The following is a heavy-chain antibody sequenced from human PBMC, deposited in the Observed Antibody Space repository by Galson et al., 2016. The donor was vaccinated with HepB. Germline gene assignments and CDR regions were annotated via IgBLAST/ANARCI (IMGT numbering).Heavy chain of an antibody. J-gene: IGHJ4*02. Sequence: SLRLSCAVSGLTVNSNYMTWVRQAPGKGLEWVSVTYSGGSTYYADSVQGRFTVSRDDSKNTLHLQMNSLRVEDTAVYYCARGPVRNWGQGTLVTVSS. V-gene: IGHV3-53*01. CDR1: GLTVNSNY. CDR2: TYSGGST. D-gene: IGHD3-10*01. CDR3: ARGPVRN.